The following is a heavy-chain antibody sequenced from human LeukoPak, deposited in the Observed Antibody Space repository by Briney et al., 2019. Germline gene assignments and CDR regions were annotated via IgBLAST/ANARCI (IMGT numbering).Heavy chain of an antibody. V-gene: IGHV3-53*01. CDR3: ARDWYYYDSSGTPLD. D-gene: IGHD3-22*01. Sequence: GSLRLSCAAXGXXVSXNYMSXXRQAPGKXLEXXXVIYSGGSTYYADSVKGRFTISRDNSKNTLYLQMNSLRAEDTAVYYCARDWYYYDSSGTPLDWGQGTLVTVSS. CDR1: GXXVSXNY. J-gene: IGHJ4*02. CDR2: IYSGGST.